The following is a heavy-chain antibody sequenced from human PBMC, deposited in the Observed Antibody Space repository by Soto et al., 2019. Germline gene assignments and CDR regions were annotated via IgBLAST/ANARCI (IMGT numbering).Heavy chain of an antibody. CDR2: INPNSGGT. CDR1: GYTFTGYY. D-gene: IGHD4-17*01. Sequence: ASVKVSCKASGYTFTGYYMHWVRQAPGQGLEWMGWINPNSGGTNYAQKFQGWVTMTRDTSISTAYMELSRLRSDDTAVYYCARTLLNTVITGSDYFDYWGQGTLVTVSS. V-gene: IGHV1-2*04. CDR3: ARTLLNTVITGSDYFDY. J-gene: IGHJ4*02.